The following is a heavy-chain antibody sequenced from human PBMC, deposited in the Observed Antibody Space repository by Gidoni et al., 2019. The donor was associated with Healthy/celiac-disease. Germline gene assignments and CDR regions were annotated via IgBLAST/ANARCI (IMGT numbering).Heavy chain of an antibody. D-gene: IGHD4-4*01. J-gene: IGHJ4*02. CDR1: GYTFTSYY. V-gene: IGHV1-46*03. CDR2: INPSGGST. Sequence: QVQLVQSGAEVKKPGASVKVSCKASGYTFTSYYMHWVRQAPGQGLEWMGIINPSGGSTSYAQKFQGRVTMTRDTSTSTVYMELSSLRSEDTAVYYCARSPSSTVTTTRAPYYFDYWGQGTLVTVSS. CDR3: ARSPSSTVTTTRAPYYFDY.